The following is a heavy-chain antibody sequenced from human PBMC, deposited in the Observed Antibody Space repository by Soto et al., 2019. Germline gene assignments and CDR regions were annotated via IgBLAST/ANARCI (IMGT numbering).Heavy chain of an antibody. CDR2: TFSGGTT. CDR3: ARKPPGAIQGWAYGMDV. CDR1: GFTVTSNY. J-gene: IGHJ6*02. Sequence: EVQLVETGGGLIQPGGSLRLSCAASGFTVTSNYMIWVRQPPGKGLEWVSTTFSGGTTNYADSVKGRFTISRDNSKNTLYRQMNNLRVEDTAVYCARKPPGAIQGWAYGMDVWGQGTTVSVSS. D-gene: IGHD2-2*01. V-gene: IGHV3-53*02.